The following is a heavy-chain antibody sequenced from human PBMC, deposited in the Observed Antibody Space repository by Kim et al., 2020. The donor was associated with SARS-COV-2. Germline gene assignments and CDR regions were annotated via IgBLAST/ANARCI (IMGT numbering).Heavy chain of an antibody. Sequence: KGRVTISVDTPKNQFSLKLSSVTAADTAVYYCARGLLYYGSGSYGSIFDYWGQGTLVTVSS. V-gene: IGHV4-34*01. J-gene: IGHJ4*02. CDR3: ARGLLYYGSGSYGSIFDY. D-gene: IGHD3-10*01.